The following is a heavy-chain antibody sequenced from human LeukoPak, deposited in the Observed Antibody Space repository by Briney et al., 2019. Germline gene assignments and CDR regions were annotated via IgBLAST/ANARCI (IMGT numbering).Heavy chain of an antibody. J-gene: IGHJ3*02. Sequence: KSSGTLSLTCAVSGGSISSSNWWSWVRQPPRKGLEWIGEIYHSGGTNYNPSLKSRVTISVDKSKNQFSLKLSSVTAADTAVYYCATVYSSGWYAGDDAFDIWGQGTMVTVSS. CDR3: ATVYSSGWYAGDDAFDI. V-gene: IGHV4-4*02. D-gene: IGHD6-19*01. CDR2: IYHSGGT. CDR1: GGSISSSNW.